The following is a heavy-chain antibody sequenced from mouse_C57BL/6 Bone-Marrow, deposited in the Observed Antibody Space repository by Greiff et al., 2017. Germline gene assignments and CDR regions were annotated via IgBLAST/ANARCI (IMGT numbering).Heavy chain of an antibody. CDR1: GYTFTSYW. CDR2: INPSSGYT. CDR3: ARWRYGSDYYAMDY. V-gene: IGHV1-7*01. J-gene: IGHJ4*01. Sequence: VQLKQSGAELAKPGASVKLSCKASGYTFTSYWMHWVKQRPGKGLEWIGYINPSSGYTKYNQKFKDKATLTADKSSSTAYMQLSSLTYEDSAVYYCARWRYGSDYYAMDYWGQGTSVTVSS. D-gene: IGHD1-1*01.